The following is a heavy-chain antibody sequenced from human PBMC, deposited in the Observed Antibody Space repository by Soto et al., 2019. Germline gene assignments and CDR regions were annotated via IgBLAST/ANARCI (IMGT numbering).Heavy chain of an antibody. CDR1: GYIFNNSG. J-gene: IGHJ2*01. CDR2: SGPYVGKT. V-gene: IGHV1-18*01. Sequence: GQLVQSGAEVREPGASVKVSCQASGYIFNNSGLSWVRQVPGQGLEWLGWSGPYVGKTDYAHKFRDSVTMTAEPTTTTAHKELRRLTADDSAFYYGARCYCSGGSCFAGWHFDLWGRGTLVTVSS. D-gene: IGHD2-15*01. CDR3: ARCYCSGGSCFAGWHFDL.